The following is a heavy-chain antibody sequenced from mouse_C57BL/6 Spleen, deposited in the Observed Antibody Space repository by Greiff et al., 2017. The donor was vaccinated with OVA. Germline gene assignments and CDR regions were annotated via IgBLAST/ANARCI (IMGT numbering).Heavy chain of an antibody. J-gene: IGHJ1*03. CDR1: GYTFTSYG. D-gene: IGHD2-2*01. Sequence: QVQLQQSGAELARPGASVKLSCKASGYTFTSYGISWVKQRTGQGLEWIGEIYPRSGNTYYNEKFKGKATLTADKSPSTAYMELRSLTSEDSAVYFCARRDYGYDVWYFDVWGTGTTVTVSS. CDR3: ARRDYGYDVWYFDV. V-gene: IGHV1-81*01. CDR2: IYPRSGNT.